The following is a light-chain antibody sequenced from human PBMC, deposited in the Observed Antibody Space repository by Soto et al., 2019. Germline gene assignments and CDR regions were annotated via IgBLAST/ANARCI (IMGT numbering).Light chain of an antibody. J-gene: IGKJ1*01. CDR3: QQYHTYPWT. CDR1: QSIHRW. CDR2: DAS. Sequence: DIQMTQSLSTLSASVGDRVTITCRASQSIHRWLAWYQQKPGKAPKVLIYDASTLASGVPSRLSGSGSGTEFTLTISSLQPDDFATYYCQQYHTYPWTFGQGTKVDIK. V-gene: IGKV1-5*01.